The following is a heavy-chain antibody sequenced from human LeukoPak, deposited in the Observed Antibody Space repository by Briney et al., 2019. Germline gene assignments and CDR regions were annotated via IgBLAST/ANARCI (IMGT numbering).Heavy chain of an antibody. Sequence: GGSLRLSCAASGFTFSIRGMNWVRQAPGKGLEWVSFISSSRSYIYYADSVKGRFTISRDNAKNSLYLQMNSLRAEDTAVYYCARGRVGATSWFDPWGQGTLVTVSS. CDR2: ISSSRSYI. V-gene: IGHV3-21*04. CDR3: ARGRVGATSWFDP. D-gene: IGHD1-26*01. CDR1: GFTFSIRG. J-gene: IGHJ5*02.